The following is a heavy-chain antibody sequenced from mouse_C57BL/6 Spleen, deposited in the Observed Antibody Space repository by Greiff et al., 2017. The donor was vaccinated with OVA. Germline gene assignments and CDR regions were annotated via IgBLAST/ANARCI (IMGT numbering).Heavy chain of an antibody. CDR1: GYTFTSYW. J-gene: IGHJ1*03. V-gene: IGHV1-55*01. CDR3: ARSDYYGSSHWYFDV. Sequence: QVQLQQPGAELVKPGASVKMSCKASGYTFTSYWITWVKQRPGQGLEWIGDIYPGSGSTNYNEKFKSKATLTVDTSSSTAYMQLSSLTSEDSAVYYCARSDYYGSSHWYFDVWAQGPRSPSPQ. CDR2: IYPGSGST. D-gene: IGHD1-1*01.